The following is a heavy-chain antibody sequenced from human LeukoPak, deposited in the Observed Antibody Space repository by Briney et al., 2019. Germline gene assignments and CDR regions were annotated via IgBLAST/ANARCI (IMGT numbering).Heavy chain of an antibody. CDR3: ARDGGADYFENSGYYYFDP. D-gene: IGHD3-22*01. V-gene: IGHV3-30*04. CDR2: ISYDGRNK. J-gene: IGHJ4*02. Sequence: GGSLGLSCAASGFTFSGFAMHWVRQAPGMGLEWVAVISYDGRNKYYAGSMKGRFTISRDNSKNTLYLHMNSLRVDDTAIYYCARDGGADYFENSGYYYFDPWGLGTLVTVSS. CDR1: GFTFSGFA.